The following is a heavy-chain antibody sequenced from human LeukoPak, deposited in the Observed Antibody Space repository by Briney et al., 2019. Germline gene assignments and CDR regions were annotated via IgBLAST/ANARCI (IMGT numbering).Heavy chain of an antibody. CDR2: ISGSGGST. D-gene: IGHD6-13*01. J-gene: IGHJ4*02. V-gene: IGHV3-23*01. Sequence: GGSLRLSCAASGFTFSSYAMSWVRQPPGKGLEWVSAISGSGGSTYYADSVKGRFTISRDHSQSTLYLQMSSLRAEDTAIYYCAKETTIAAGDFFDYWGQGSLVTVSS. CDR3: AKETTIAAGDFFDY. CDR1: GFTFSSYA.